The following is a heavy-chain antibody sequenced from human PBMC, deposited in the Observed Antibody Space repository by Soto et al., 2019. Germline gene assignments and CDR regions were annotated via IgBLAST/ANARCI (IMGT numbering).Heavy chain of an antibody. D-gene: IGHD3-10*01. Sequence: QITLKESGPPLVKPTQTLTLTCTFSGFSLSTSGVGVGWIRQPPGKALEWLAVIYWDDDKRYSPSLKTRVTITRDTSKNQVVLTTTNMDPVDSATYSCARSRVYYAMDVWGQGTTVTVSS. CDR3: ARSRVYYAMDV. CDR2: IYWDDDK. V-gene: IGHV2-5*02. J-gene: IGHJ6*02. CDR1: GFSLSTSGVG.